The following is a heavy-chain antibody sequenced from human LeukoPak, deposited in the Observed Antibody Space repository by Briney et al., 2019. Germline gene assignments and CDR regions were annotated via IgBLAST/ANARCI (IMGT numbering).Heavy chain of an antibody. CDR2: ISAYNGNT. CDR1: GYTFTSYG. J-gene: IGHJ4*02. V-gene: IGHV1-18*01. Sequence: ASVKVSCKASGYTFTSYGISWVRQAPGQGLEWLGWISAYNGNTNYAQKLQGRVTMTTDTSTSTAYMELRSLRSDDTAVYYCARDFPGGDYYDSSGFDYWGQGTLVTVSS. D-gene: IGHD3-22*01. CDR3: ARDFPGGDYYDSSGFDY.